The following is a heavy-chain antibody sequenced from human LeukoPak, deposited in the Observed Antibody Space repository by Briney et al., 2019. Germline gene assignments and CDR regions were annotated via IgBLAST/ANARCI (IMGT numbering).Heavy chain of an antibody. CDR2: IKSKTDGGTT. CDR3: AKSGGGNWGFES. J-gene: IGHJ4*02. V-gene: IGHV3-15*01. Sequence: PGGSLRLSCAASGFTFSNAWMSWVRQAPGKGLEWVGRIKSKTDGGTTDYAAPVKGRFTISRDDSKNTLYLQMNSLGAEDTAVYFCAKSGGGNWGFESWGQGALVTVSS. D-gene: IGHD7-27*01. CDR1: GFTFSNAW.